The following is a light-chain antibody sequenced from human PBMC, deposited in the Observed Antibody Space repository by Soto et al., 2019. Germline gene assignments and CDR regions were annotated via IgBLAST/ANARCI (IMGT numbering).Light chain of an antibody. CDR3: LQDYGDSWT. CDR2: VAS. CDR1: QSIALS. V-gene: IGKV1-39*01. J-gene: IGKJ1*01. Sequence: DIQMTQSPSSLSASVGDTVTMTCRASQSIALSVNWYQQKPGKAPKLLIYVASNLYTGVPSRFSGRRSGTEFTLTISSLQPEDFASYYCLQDYGDSWTFGQGTKVEIE.